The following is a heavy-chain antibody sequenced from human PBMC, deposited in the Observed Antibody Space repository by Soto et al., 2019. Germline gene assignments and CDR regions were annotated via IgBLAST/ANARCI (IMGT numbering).Heavy chain of an antibody. CDR1: GYTFTGYY. D-gene: IGHD3-10*01. CDR3: ARDRGGVLLWFGEFSHGMDV. Sequence: GASVKVSCKASGYTFTGYYMHWVRQAPGQRLEWMGWINAGNGNTKYSQKFQGRVTITRDTSASTAYMELSSLRSEDTAVYYCARDRGGVLLWFGEFSHGMDVWGQGTTVTVSS. J-gene: IGHJ6*02. V-gene: IGHV1-3*01. CDR2: INAGNGNT.